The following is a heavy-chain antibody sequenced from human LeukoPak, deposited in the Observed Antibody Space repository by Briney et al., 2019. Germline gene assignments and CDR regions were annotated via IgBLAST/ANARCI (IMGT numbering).Heavy chain of an antibody. J-gene: IGHJ5*02. D-gene: IGHD3-10*01. CDR2: IYYSGST. CDR3: ATSAMVRGVYNWFDP. Sequence: SETLSLTCTVSGGSISSYYWSWIRQPPGKGLEWIGYIYYSGSTNYNPSLKSRVTTSVDTSKNQFSLKLSSVTAADTAVYYCATSAMVRGVYNWFDPWGQGTLVTVSS. V-gene: IGHV4-59*12. CDR1: GGSISSYY.